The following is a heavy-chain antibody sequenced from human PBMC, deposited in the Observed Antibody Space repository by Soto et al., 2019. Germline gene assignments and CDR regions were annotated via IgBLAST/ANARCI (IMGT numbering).Heavy chain of an antibody. CDR3: ARDRRAAGLLGDAFDI. CDR2: IIPIFGTA. V-gene: IGHV1-69*13. Sequence: SVKVSCKASGGTFSSYAISWVRQAPGQGLEWMGGIIPIFGTANYAQKFQGRVTITADESTSTAYMELSSLRSEDTAVYYCARDRRAAGLLGDAFDIWGQGTMVTVSS. CDR1: GGTFSSYA. J-gene: IGHJ3*02. D-gene: IGHD6-13*01.